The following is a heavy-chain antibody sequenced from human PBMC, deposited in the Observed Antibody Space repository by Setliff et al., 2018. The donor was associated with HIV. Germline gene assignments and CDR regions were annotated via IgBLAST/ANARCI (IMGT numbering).Heavy chain of an antibody. D-gene: IGHD3-3*01. Sequence: ASVKVSCKASGNIFTTYGISWVRQAPGQGLEWMGWISASNDNTNYAQKFQGRVTMTTDTSTNTAYMELRSLRSDDTAVYYCAKDQDGLQFLEWLQPTFDIWGQVTMVTVSS. V-gene: IGHV1-18*01. J-gene: IGHJ3*02. CDR3: AKDQDGLQFLEWLQPTFDI. CDR1: GNIFTTYG. CDR2: ISASNDNT.